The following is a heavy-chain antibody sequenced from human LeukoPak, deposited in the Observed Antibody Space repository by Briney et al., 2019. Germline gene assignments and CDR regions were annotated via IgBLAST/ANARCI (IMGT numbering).Heavy chain of an antibody. CDR3: AREGYCTGITCPFDY. CDR2: ITSSSSYI. Sequence: GGSLRLSCAASGFTFNYYAMNWVRQAPGKGLEWVSSITSSSSYIYYADSVRGRFTISRDNAKNSLYLQMNSLRAEDTAVYYCAREGYCTGITCPFDYWGQGTLVTVSS. D-gene: IGHD2-8*02. CDR1: GFTFNYYA. V-gene: IGHV3-21*01. J-gene: IGHJ4*02.